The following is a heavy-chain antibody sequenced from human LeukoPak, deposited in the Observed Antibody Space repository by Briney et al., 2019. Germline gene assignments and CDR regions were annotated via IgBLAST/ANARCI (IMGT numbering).Heavy chain of an antibody. CDR1: GFTFSSYS. CDR2: ISSSSSYI. D-gene: IGHD6-13*01. V-gene: IGHV3-21*01. Sequence: PGGSLRLSCAASGFTFSSYSMNWVRQAPGKGLEWVSSISSSSSYIYYADSVKGRFTISRDNAKNSLYLQMYSLRAEDTAVYYCARDARAAAGEGDFDYWGQGTLVTVSS. CDR3: ARDARAAAGEGDFDY. J-gene: IGHJ4*02.